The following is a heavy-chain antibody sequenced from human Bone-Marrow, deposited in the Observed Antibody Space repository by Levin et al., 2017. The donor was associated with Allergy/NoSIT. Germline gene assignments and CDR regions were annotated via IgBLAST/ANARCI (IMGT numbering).Heavy chain of an antibody. D-gene: IGHD4-23*01. V-gene: IGHV3-23*01. CDR3: VKDRGNSVPGAFDY. CDR2: ISGSGSST. Sequence: PGGSLRLSCAASGFTFSSYAMSWVRQSPGKGLEWVSGISGSGSSTNYADSVKGRFTISRDNSKNTLYLQMNSLRAEDMAIYYCVKDRGNSVPGAFDYWGQGTLVTVSS. J-gene: IGHJ4*02. CDR1: GFTFSSYA.